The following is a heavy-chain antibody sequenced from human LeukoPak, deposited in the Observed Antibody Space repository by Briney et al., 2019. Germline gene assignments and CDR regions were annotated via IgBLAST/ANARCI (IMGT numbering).Heavy chain of an antibody. V-gene: IGHV1-8*03. Sequence: ASVKVSCKASGYTFSNHDISWVRQAPGQGLEWMGWINAGNGNTKYSQKFQGRVTITRDTSISTAYMELSSLSSEDTAVYFCARGSSEEMATIAYWGQGTLVTVSS. CDR3: ARGSSEEMATIAY. D-gene: IGHD5-24*01. J-gene: IGHJ4*02. CDR2: INAGNGNT. CDR1: GYTFSNHD.